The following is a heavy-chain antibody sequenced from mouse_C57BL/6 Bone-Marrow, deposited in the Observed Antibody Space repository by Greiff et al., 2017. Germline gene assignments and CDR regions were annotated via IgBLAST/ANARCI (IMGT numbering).Heavy chain of an antibody. J-gene: IGHJ1*03. CDR3: EIEDSYYYGSSYWYFDV. CDR1: GYTFTSYW. Sequence: QVQLKQPGAELVKPGASVKVSCKASGYTFTSYWMHWVKQRPGQGLEWIGRIHPSDSDTNYNQKFKGKATLTVDKSSSTAYMQLSSLTSEDSAVYYCEIEDSYYYGSSYWYFDVWGTGTTVTVSS. V-gene: IGHV1-74*01. D-gene: IGHD1-1*01. CDR2: IHPSDSDT.